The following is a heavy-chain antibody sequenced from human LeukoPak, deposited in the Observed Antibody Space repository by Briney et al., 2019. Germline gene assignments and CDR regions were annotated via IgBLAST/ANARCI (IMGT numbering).Heavy chain of an antibody. Sequence: ASVKVSCKASGYTFTSYGISWVRQAPGQGLEWMGWISAYNGNTNYARELQGRVTVTTDTSTSTAYMELRSLRSDDTAVYYCARSRAAAGTGPDWGNWFDPWGQGTLVTVSS. V-gene: IGHV1-18*01. CDR3: ARSRAAAGTGPDWGNWFDP. CDR2: ISAYNGNT. J-gene: IGHJ5*02. D-gene: IGHD6-13*01. CDR1: GYTFTSYG.